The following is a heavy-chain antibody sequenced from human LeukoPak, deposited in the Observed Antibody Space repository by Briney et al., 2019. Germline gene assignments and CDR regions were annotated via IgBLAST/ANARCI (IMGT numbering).Heavy chain of an antibody. V-gene: IGHV3-9*01. J-gene: IGHJ4*02. Sequence: PGGSLRLSCAASGFSFDHYAMHWVRQAPGKGLEWLSIIRWNSGYIGYAASVKGRFTISRDNAKKSLDLQMNNLRAEDTAFYYCAKVRETYSSGYFFDYWGQGTLVTVSS. CDR2: IRWNSGYI. CDR1: GFSFDHYA. D-gene: IGHD6-19*01. CDR3: AKVRETYSSGYFFDY.